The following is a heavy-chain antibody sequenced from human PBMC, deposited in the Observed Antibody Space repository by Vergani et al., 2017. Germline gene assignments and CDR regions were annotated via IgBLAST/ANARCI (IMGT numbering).Heavy chain of an antibody. CDR3: ASQDGYPMYIVADY. J-gene: IGHJ4*02. CDR2: IYYSGST. V-gene: IGHV4-39*01. Sequence: QVQLQQWGAGLLKPSETLSLTCTVSGGSISSSSYYWGWIRQPPGKGLEWIGSIYYSGSTYYNPSLKSRVTISVDTSKNQFSLKLSSVTAADTAVYYCASQDGYPMYIVADYWGQGTLVTVSS. CDR1: GGSISSSSYY. D-gene: IGHD3-16*02.